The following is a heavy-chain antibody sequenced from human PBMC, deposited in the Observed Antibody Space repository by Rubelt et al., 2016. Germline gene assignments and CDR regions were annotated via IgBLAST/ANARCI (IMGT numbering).Heavy chain of an antibody. CDR2: ISSSSSYI. CDR1: GFTFSSYA. Sequence: EVQLLESGGGLVQPGGSLRLSCAASGFTFSSYAMNWVRQAPGKGLEWVSSISSSSSYIYYADSVKGRFTISRDNAKNSLYLQMNSLRAEDTAVYYCAKDNLMYSSGWYGGFDYWGQGTLVTVSS. V-gene: IGHV3-21*01. CDR3: AKDNLMYSSGWYGGFDY. J-gene: IGHJ4*02. D-gene: IGHD6-19*01.